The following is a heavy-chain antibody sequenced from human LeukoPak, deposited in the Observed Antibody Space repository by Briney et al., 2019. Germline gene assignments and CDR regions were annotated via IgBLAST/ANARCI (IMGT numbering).Heavy chain of an antibody. CDR3: AKGGAAAGVLYYMDV. J-gene: IGHJ6*03. CDR2: ISGSGGST. Sequence: GGSLRLSCAASGFTFSSYAMSWVRQAPGKGLEWVSAISGSGGSTYYADSVKGRFTISRDNSKNTLYLQMNSLRAEDTAVYYCAKGGAAAGVLYYMDVWGKGTTVTASS. V-gene: IGHV3-23*01. D-gene: IGHD6-13*01. CDR1: GFTFSSYA.